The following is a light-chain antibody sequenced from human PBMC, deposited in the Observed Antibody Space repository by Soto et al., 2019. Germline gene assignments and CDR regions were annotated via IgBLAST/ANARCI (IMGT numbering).Light chain of an antibody. CDR3: QQYNNWPPFT. V-gene: IGKV3-15*01. J-gene: IGKJ3*01. CDR1: QSVSSS. Sequence: EIVMTQSPATLSVSPGERVTLSCRASQSVSSSLAWYQQKPGQAPSLLIYGASTRGTSIPARFSSSGSGRDFPLTISSLQSEDFSVYYCQQYNNWPPFTFGPGTKVDIK. CDR2: GAS.